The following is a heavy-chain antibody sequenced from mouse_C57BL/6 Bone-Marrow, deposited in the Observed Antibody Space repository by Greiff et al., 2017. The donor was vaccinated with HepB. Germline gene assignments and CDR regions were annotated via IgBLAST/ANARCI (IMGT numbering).Heavy chain of an antibody. J-gene: IGHJ1*03. CDR3: ARKGITTVVAHWYFDV. D-gene: IGHD1-1*01. CDR1: GYTFTDYY. Sequence: VQLQQSGPELVKPGASVKISCKASGYTFTDYYINWVKQRPGQGLEWIGWIFPGSGSTYYNEKFKGKATLTVDKSSSTAYMLLSSLTSEDSAVYFCARKGITTVVAHWYFDVWGTGTTVTVSS. V-gene: IGHV1-75*01. CDR2: IFPGSGST.